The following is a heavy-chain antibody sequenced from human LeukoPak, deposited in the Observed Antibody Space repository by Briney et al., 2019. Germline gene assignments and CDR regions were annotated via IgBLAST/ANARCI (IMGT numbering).Heavy chain of an antibody. CDR1: GFTFSSYA. CDR3: VKGLTYYYGAGSYPFDY. Sequence: GRTLRLSCSASGFTFSSYAMHWVRQAPGKGLEYVLAITSNGGNTYYADSLKGRFTISRDNSKNTLYLQMSSLRAEDTAVYYCVKGLTYYYGAGSYPFDYWGQGTLVTVSS. D-gene: IGHD3-10*01. CDR2: ITSNGGNT. V-gene: IGHV3-64D*06. J-gene: IGHJ4*02.